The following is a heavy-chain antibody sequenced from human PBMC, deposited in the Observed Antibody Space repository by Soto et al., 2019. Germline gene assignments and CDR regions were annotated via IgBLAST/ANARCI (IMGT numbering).Heavy chain of an antibody. D-gene: IGHD2-2*01. CDR1: GFTFSSYE. Sequence: EVQLVESGGGLVQPGGSLRLSCAASGFTFSSYEMNWVRQAPGKGLEWVSYISSSGSTIYYADSVKGRFTISRDNAKNSLYLQMNSLRAEDTAVYYCARSLLVRGYYYGMDVWGQGTTVTVSS. J-gene: IGHJ6*02. CDR3: ARSLLVRGYYYGMDV. V-gene: IGHV3-48*03. CDR2: ISSSGSTI.